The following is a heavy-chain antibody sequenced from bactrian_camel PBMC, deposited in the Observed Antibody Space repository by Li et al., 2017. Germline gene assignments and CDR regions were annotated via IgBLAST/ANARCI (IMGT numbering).Heavy chain of an antibody. J-gene: IGHJ4*01. D-gene: IGHD5*01. Sequence: VQLVESGGGSVQTGNSLRLSCAASGYTFSTDCVGWFRQAPGKERQGVAFVDRHGRTTYGDSVKGRFTISKDSPKNTPYLQMDSLKPEDTAMYYCAVYDSWFVCPTDHQSYQYWGQGTQVTVS. CDR3: AVYDSWFVCPTDHQSYQY. V-gene: IGHV3S10*01. CDR2: VDRHGRT. CDR1: GYTFSTDC.